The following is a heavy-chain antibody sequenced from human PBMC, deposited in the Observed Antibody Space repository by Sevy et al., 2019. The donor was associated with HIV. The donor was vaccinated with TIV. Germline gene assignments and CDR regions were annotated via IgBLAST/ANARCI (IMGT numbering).Heavy chain of an antibody. J-gene: IGHJ4*02. CDR1: GFTFSNYA. CDR2: INNGGST. V-gene: IGHV3-23*01. Sequence: GGSLRLSCGASGFTFSNYAMSWVRQAPGKGPEWVSGINNGGSTYYADSVKGRFTISRDNSKKMVFLQMNSLRAEDTAVYYCASGDNTMITALDYWGQGALVTVSS. CDR3: ASGDNTMITALDY. D-gene: IGHD3-16*01.